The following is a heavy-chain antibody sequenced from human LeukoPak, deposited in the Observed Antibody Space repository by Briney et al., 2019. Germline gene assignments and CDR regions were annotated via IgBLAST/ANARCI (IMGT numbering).Heavy chain of an antibody. CDR2: IIPIFGTA. D-gene: IGHD2-8*01. Sequence: GASVKVSCKVSGYTLTELSMHWVRQAPGKGLEWMGVIIPIFGTANYAQKFQGRVTITTDESTSTAYMELSSLRSEDTAVYYCARAGGVGSPFTLNYWGQGTLVTVSS. J-gene: IGHJ4*02. V-gene: IGHV1-69*05. CDR3: ARAGGVGSPFTLNY. CDR1: GYTLTELS.